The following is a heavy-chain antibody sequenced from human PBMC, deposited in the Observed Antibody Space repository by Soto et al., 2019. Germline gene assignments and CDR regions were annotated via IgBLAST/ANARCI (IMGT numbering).Heavy chain of an antibody. Sequence: QVQLQESGPGLVKPSQTLSLTCTVSGGSISSGGYYWSWIRQHPGKGLEWIGYIYYSGSTYYNPAHQGGVPTSVDTSKAQVPRKLTSVPAADTAVYYCPRSSHSTVTTLDYWCQGALVTVSS. D-gene: IGHD4-17*01. CDR2: IYYSGST. J-gene: IGHJ4*02. V-gene: IGHV4-31*03. CDR3: PRSSHSTVTTLDY. CDR1: GGSISSGGYY.